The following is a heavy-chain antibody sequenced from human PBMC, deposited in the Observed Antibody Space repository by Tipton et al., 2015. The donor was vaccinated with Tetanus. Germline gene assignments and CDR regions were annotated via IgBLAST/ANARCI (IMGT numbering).Heavy chain of an antibody. CDR1: GGSISSYY. J-gene: IGHJ4*02. CDR3: ARTVRATTGMGVDS. Sequence: TLSLTCTVSGGSISSYYWSWIRQPPGKGLEWIGYIYYSGSTNYNPSLKSRVTMSVDTPKNQFSLKLSSVTTADTAVYYCARTVRATTGMGVDSWGQGTLVTVSS. D-gene: IGHD1-26*01. CDR2: IYYSGST. V-gene: IGHV4-59*01.